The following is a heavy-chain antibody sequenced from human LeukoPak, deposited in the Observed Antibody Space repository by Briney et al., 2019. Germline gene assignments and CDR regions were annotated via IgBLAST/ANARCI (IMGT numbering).Heavy chain of an antibody. V-gene: IGHV4-38-2*02. CDR2: IYHSGST. D-gene: IGHD3-3*01. J-gene: IGHJ4*02. CDR1: GYSISSGYY. CDR3: ARDLDFGVVTGYFDY. Sequence: SETLSLTCTVSGYSISSGYYWGWIRQPPGKGLEWIGSIYHSGSTYYNPPLKSRVTISVDTSKNQCSLKLSSVTAADTAVYYCARDLDFGVVTGYFDYWGQGTLVTVSS.